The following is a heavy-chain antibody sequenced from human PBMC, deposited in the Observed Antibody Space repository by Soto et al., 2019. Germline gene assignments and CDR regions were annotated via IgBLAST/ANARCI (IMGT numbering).Heavy chain of an antibody. CDR3: ARGVRGEYYDFWSGYYTEYGMDV. Sequence: GESLKISCKGSGYSFTSYWISWVRQMPGKGLEWMGRIDPSDSYTNYSPSFQGHVTISADKSISTAYLQWSSLKASDTAMYYCARGVRGEYYDFWSGYYTEYGMDVWGQGTTVTISS. CDR1: GYSFTSYW. D-gene: IGHD3-3*01. J-gene: IGHJ6*02. CDR2: IDPSDSYT. V-gene: IGHV5-10-1*01.